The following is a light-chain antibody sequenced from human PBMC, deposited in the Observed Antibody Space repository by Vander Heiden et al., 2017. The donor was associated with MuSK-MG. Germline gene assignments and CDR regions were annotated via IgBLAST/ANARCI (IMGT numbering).Light chain of an antibody. V-gene: IGKV1-39*01. Sequence: DIQMTQSPSSLSASVGDRVTITCRASQAISNHLNWYQQKPGKAPELLIYAASTLQIGVPSRFSSTGSVTDFTLTITSLQPGDFATYHCQQSFTTPWTFGQGTKV. CDR2: AAS. J-gene: IGKJ1*01. CDR3: QQSFTTPWT. CDR1: QAISNH.